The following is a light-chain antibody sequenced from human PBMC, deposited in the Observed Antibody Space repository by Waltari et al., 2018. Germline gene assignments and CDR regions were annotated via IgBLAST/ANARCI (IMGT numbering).Light chain of an antibody. CDR1: SSNIGNNA. J-gene: IGLJ1*01. CDR3: AVWDDTVSGYV. Sequence: QSVLTQPPSVSEAPKQRVTISCSGSSSNIGNNAVNWYQQLPGKSPKLPLYCDGLLSSGVSDRCSGSNCGPSASLAISGLQSEDESDYYCAVWDDTVSGYVFGSGTKVTVL. CDR2: CDG. V-gene: IGLV1-36*01.